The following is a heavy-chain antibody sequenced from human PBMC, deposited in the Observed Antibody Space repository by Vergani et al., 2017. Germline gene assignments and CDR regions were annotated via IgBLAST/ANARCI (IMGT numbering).Heavy chain of an antibody. CDR2: IDWNDQT. D-gene: IGHD3-22*01. J-gene: IGHJ4*02. Sequence: QVTLKESGPALVKLTQTLTLTCTFSGFSLNTYGMHVTWIRQPPGKALEWLARIDWNDQTYYTTSLRTRITISKDTSKNQVALTMTNMDPVDTATYYCTRTLSDSRGYFIDYWGQGTLVTVSS. CDR1: GFSLNTYGMH. CDR3: TRTLSDSRGYFIDY. V-gene: IGHV2-70*04.